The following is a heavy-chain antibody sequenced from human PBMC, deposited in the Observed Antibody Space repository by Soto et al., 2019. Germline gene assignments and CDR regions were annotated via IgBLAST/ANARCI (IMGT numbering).Heavy chain of an antibody. J-gene: IGHJ4*02. Sequence: GGSLRLSCAASGFTFSSYAMSWVLQAPGKGLEWVSAISGSGGSTYYADSVKGRFTISRDNSKNTLYLQMNSLRAEDTAVYYCAKDPGGYYDFWSGYLIFDYWGQGTLVTVSS. CDR3: AKDPGGYYDFWSGYLIFDY. D-gene: IGHD3-3*01. CDR2: ISGSGGST. CDR1: GFTFSSYA. V-gene: IGHV3-23*01.